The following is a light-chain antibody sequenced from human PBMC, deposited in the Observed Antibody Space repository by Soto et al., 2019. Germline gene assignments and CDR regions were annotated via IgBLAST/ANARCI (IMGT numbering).Light chain of an antibody. CDR3: SSYICSSTLYV. V-gene: IGLV2-14*01. J-gene: IGLJ1*01. Sequence: QSVLTQPASVSGSPGQSITISCTGTSSDVAGHNYVSWYQQHPGKAPKIIIYDVNNRPPGISNRFSGSKSGYTASLTIAGLQAEDEADYYCSSYICSSTLYVFGTGTKLTVL. CDR2: DVN. CDR1: SSDVAGHNY.